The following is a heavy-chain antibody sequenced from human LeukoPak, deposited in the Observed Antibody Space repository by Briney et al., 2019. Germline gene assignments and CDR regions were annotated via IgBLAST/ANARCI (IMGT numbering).Heavy chain of an antibody. V-gene: IGHV3-48*02. CDR1: GFNFSPYS. Sequence: GGSLRLSCAASGFNFSPYSMNWVRQAPGKGLEWLSYISDKSDAIYYADPVKGRFTISRDNAKNSLYLHMNSLRDEDTAVYYCARDNPAGYCVDYWGQGTLVTVSS. J-gene: IGHJ4*02. CDR2: ISDKSDAI. D-gene: IGHD3-9*01. CDR3: ARDNPAGYCVDY.